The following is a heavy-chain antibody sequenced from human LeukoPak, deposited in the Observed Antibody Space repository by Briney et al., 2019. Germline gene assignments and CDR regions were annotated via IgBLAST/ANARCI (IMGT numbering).Heavy chain of an antibody. J-gene: IGHJ3*02. V-gene: IGHV3-66*02. Sequence: GGSLRLSCAASGFTVSSNYMSWVRQAPGKGLEWVSVIYSGGSTYYADSVKGRFTIFRDNSKNTLYLQMNSLRAEDTAVYYCARALYSSGWYGAFDIWGQGTMVTVS. D-gene: IGHD6-19*01. CDR1: GFTVSSNY. CDR2: IYSGGST. CDR3: ARALYSSGWYGAFDI.